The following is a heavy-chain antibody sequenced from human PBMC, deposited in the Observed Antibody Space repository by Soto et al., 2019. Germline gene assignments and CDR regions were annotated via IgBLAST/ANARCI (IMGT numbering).Heavy chain of an antibody. J-gene: IGHJ4*02. CDR2: ISYDGSNK. V-gene: IGHV3-30-3*01. CDR1: GFTFSSYA. Sequence: GGSLRLSCAASGFTFSSYAMHWVRQAPGKGLEWVAVISYDGSNKYYAESVKGRFTISRDNSKNTLYLQMNSLRAEDTAVYYCARDQLRYFDWLSSPLGYWGQGTLVTVSS. D-gene: IGHD3-9*01. CDR3: ARDQLRYFDWLSSPLGY.